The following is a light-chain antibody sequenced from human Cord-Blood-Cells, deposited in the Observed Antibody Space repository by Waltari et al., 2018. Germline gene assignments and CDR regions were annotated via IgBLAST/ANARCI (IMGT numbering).Light chain of an antibody. Sequence: DIQMTQSPSSLSASVADRVTITCRASQRISSYLNWYQQKPGKAPKLLIYAASSLQSGVPSRFSGSGSGTDFTLTISSLQPEDFATYYCQQSYSTPFTFGPGTKVDIK. CDR3: QQSYSTPFT. CDR2: AAS. V-gene: IGKV1-39*01. CDR1: QRISSY. J-gene: IGKJ3*01.